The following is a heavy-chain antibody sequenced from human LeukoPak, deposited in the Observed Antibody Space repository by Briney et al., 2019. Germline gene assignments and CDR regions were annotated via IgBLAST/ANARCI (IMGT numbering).Heavy chain of an antibody. CDR2: IYSGGST. V-gene: IGHV3-53*01. Sequence: GGSLRLSCSASGLTFSSYSMNWVRQAPGKGLEWVSVIYSGGSTYYADSVKGRFTISRDNSKNTLYLQMNSLRAEDTAVYYCAREDNFWSGYSGDGMDVWGQGTTVTVSS. J-gene: IGHJ6*02. CDR1: GLTFSSYS. D-gene: IGHD3-3*01. CDR3: AREDNFWSGYSGDGMDV.